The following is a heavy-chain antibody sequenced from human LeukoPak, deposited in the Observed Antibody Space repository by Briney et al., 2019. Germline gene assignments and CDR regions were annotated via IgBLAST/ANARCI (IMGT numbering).Heavy chain of an antibody. D-gene: IGHD6-6*01. Sequence: GGSLRLSCAATGFTFSDHYMSWIRQTPGKGLEWVSRISSGGSMKWDTESVKGRFTISRDNTKNSLYLQMNSLRVNDTAVYYCARDPDTSSKVDYWGQGTLVTVSS. CDR2: ISSGGSMK. J-gene: IGHJ4*02. V-gene: IGHV3-11*01. CDR1: GFTFSDHY. CDR3: ARDPDTSSKVDY.